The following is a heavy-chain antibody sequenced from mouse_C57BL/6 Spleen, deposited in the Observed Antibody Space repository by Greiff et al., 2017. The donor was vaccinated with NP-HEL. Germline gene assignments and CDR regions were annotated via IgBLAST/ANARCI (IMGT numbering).Heavy chain of an antibody. V-gene: IGHV1-15*01. CDR2: IDPETGGT. Sequence: VQLQQSGAELVWPGASVTLSCKASGYTFTDYEMHWVKQTPVHGLEWIGAIDPETGGTAYNQKFKGKAILTADKSSSTAYMELRSLTSEDSAVYYCTRSLRWLHYAMDYWGQGTSVTVSS. D-gene: IGHD2-9*01. CDR1: GYTFTDYE. CDR3: TRSLRWLHYAMDY. J-gene: IGHJ4*01.